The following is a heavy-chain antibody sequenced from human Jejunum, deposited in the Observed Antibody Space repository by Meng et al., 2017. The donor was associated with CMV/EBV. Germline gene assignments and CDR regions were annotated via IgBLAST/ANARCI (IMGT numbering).Heavy chain of an antibody. CDR3: TRGGWRYSFGSFDY. CDR1: GVTVSSYA. D-gene: IGHD5-18*01. J-gene: IGHJ4*02. Sequence: SGVTVSSYAMNWVRQAPGKGLGWVSFIGSSGRTIYYADSVEDRFTISRDNAKNSLYLQMNNLTVEDTAMYYCTRGGWRYSFGSFDYWGQGALVTVSS. V-gene: IGHV3-21*01. CDR2: IGSSGRTI.